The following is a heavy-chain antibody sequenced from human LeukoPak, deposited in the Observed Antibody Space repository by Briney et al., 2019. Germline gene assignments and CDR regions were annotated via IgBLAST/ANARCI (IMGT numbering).Heavy chain of an antibody. CDR1: EFTFSTYG. V-gene: IGHV3-30*03. D-gene: IGHD1-26*01. CDR3: ARYSESYHAIDY. CDR2: ISYDGSYK. Sequence: GGSLRLSCAASEFTFSTYGMHWVRQAPGKGLEWVAVISYDGSYKFYADSVKGRFTISRDNAENTLYLQMNSLRAEDTALYYCARYSESYHAIDYWGQGTLVTVSS. J-gene: IGHJ4*02.